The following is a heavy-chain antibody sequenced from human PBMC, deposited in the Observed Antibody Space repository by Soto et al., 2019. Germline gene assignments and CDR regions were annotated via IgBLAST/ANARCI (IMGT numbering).Heavy chain of an antibody. D-gene: IGHD1-26*01. CDR1: GFTFSSYS. CDR2: ISSSSSTI. Sequence: PGGSLRLSSAASGFTFSSYSMNWVRQAPGKGLEWVSYISSSSSTIYYADSVKGRFTISRDNAKNSLYLQMNSLRAEDTAVYYCARDGVGATTYFGYLDYWGQGALVTVSS. V-gene: IGHV3-48*01. J-gene: IGHJ4*02. CDR3: ARDGVGATTYFGYLDY.